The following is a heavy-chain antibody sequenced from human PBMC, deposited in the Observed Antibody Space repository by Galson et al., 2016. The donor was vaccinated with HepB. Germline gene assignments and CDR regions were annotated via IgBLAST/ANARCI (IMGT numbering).Heavy chain of an antibody. J-gene: IGHJ6*02. D-gene: IGHD5-12*01. CDR1: GDSVSSNSAT. V-gene: IGHV6-1*01. CDR2: TYYRSKWYN. CDR3: ARVPSGYSGYANPYYFGMDV. Sequence: CAISGDSVSSNSATWNWIRQSPSRGLEWLGRTYYRSKWYNDYALSVKSRITINPDTSKNQFSLQLNSVTPEDTAVYYCARVPSGYSGYANPYYFGMDVWGQGTTVTVSS.